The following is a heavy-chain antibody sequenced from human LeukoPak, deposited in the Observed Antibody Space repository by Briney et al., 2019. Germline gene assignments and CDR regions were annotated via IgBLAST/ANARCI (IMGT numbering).Heavy chain of an antibody. CDR3: ARDYDFWSGYSSPTRGYFGY. V-gene: IGHV3-30*02. CDR1: GFTFSGSG. CDR2: IRYDGSNK. D-gene: IGHD3-3*01. J-gene: IGHJ4*02. Sequence: GRSLRLSCAASGFTFSGSGMHWFRQAPGKGLEWVTFIRYDGSNKYYTDSVKGRFTISRDNSKNTLYLQKNTLRAEDTAVYYCARDYDFWSGYSSPTRGYFGYWGQGTLVTVSS.